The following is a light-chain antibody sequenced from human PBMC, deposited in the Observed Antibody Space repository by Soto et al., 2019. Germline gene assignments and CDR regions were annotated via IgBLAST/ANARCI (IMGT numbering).Light chain of an antibody. CDR2: GAS. CDR1: QSVSSNY. CDR3: QQYGSSGRT. Sequence: EVVLTTTKGTLSLSPGERATLSCRTSQSVSSNYLAWYQQKPGQAPRLLIYGASSRATGIPDRFSGSGSGTDLTLTISRLEPEDFAVYYCQQYGSSGRTFCQGAMVDVK. J-gene: IGKJ1*01. V-gene: IGKV3-20*01.